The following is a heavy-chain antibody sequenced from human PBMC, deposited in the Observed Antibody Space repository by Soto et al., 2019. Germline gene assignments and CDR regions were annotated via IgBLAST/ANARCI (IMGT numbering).Heavy chain of an antibody. V-gene: IGHV5-51*01. CDR1: GYSFTSYW. Sequence: GESLKISCKGSGYSFTSYWIGWVRQMPGKGLEWMGIIYPGDSDTRYSPSFQGQVTISADKSISTAYLQWSSLKASDTAMYYCARQQLERRRDPYYYYGMDVWGQGTTVTVS. D-gene: IGHD1-1*01. CDR2: IYPGDSDT. J-gene: IGHJ6*02. CDR3: ARQQLERRRDPYYYYGMDV.